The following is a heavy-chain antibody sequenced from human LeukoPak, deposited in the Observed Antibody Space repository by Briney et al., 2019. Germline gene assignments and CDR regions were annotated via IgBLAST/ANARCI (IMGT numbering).Heavy chain of an antibody. V-gene: IGHV3-33*01. D-gene: IGHD3-3*01. J-gene: IGHJ4*02. Sequence: GGSLRLSCAASGFTFSNYGMHWVRQAPGKGLEWVAVIWYDGSNKYCGDSVKGRFTISRDNSKNMLYLQMSSLRAEDTAVYYCARYYGNSLDYWGQGTLVTVSS. CDR1: GFTFSNYG. CDR2: IWYDGSNK. CDR3: ARYYGNSLDY.